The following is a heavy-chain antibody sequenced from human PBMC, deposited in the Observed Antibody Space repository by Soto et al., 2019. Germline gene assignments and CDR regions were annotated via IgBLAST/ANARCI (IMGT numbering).Heavy chain of an antibody. CDR2: IYYSGST. V-gene: IGHV4-59*01. Sequence: SETLSLTCTVSGGSISSYYWSWIRQPPGKGLEWIGYIYYSGSTNYNPSLKSRVTISVDTSKNQFSLKLSSVTAADTAVYYCARGGSSMVRGVIDYYYYGMDVWGQGTTVTVSS. J-gene: IGHJ6*02. CDR3: ARGGSSMVRGVIDYYYYGMDV. CDR1: GGSISSYY. D-gene: IGHD3-10*01.